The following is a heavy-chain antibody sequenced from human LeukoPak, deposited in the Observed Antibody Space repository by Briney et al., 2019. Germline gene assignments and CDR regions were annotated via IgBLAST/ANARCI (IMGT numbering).Heavy chain of an antibody. CDR2: INQDGSVK. D-gene: IGHD3-16*01. CDR1: GFTFSRYW. Sequence: PGGSLRLSCAASGFTFSRYWVTWVRQAPGKGLEWVASINQDGSVKHYLDSVKGRFTISRDNSNNSMFLQMNSLTAEDTAVYYCAKLLGDVTTFDYWGQGTLVTVSS. J-gene: IGHJ4*02. V-gene: IGHV3-7*01. CDR3: AKLLGDVTTFDY.